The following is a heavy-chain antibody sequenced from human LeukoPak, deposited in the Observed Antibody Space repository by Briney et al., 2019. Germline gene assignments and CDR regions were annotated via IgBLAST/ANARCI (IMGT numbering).Heavy chain of an antibody. V-gene: IGHV4-39*07. J-gene: IGHJ4*02. CDR2: IYYSGST. CDR3: ARDTTVVTPGWFDY. Sequence: PSETLSLTCTVSGGSISSSSYYWGWIRQPPGKGLEWIGSIYYSGSTYYNPSLKSRVAISVDTSKNQFSLKLSSVTAADTAVYYCARDTTVVTPGWFDYWGQGTLVTVSS. CDR1: GGSISSSSYY. D-gene: IGHD4-23*01.